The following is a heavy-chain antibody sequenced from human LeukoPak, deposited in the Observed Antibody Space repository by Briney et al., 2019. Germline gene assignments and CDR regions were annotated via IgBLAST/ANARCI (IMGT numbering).Heavy chain of an antibody. CDR2: IYSGGST. D-gene: IGHD2-21*01. V-gene: IGHV3-53*01. J-gene: IGHJ6*02. CDR1: GFTVSSNY. CDR3: ARVPIASSSGDYRYGMDV. Sequence: GGSLRLSCAASGFTVSSNYLSWVRQAPGKGLEWVSSIYSGGSTYYADSVKGRFTISRDDSKNTLYLQMNSLRAEDTAVYYCARVPIASSSGDYRYGMDVWGQGTTVTVSS.